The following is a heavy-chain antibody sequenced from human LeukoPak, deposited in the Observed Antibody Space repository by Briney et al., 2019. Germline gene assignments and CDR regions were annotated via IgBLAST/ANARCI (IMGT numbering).Heavy chain of an antibody. Sequence: SETLSLTCTVSGGSISSYYWSWIRQPPGKGLEWIGYIYYSGSTNYNPSLKSRVTISVDTSKNQFSLKLSSVTAADTAVYYCARVAGWFGDPDNAFDIWGQGTMVTVSS. CDR2: IYYSGST. CDR3: ARVAGWFGDPDNAFDI. V-gene: IGHV4-59*01. J-gene: IGHJ3*02. D-gene: IGHD3-10*01. CDR1: GGSISSYY.